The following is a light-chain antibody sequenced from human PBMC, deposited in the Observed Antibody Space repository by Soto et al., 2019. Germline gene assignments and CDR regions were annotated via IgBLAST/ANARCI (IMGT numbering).Light chain of an antibody. CDR1: QTVRNNY. CDR3: QQFSSYPLT. Sequence: EFVLTQSPGTLSLSPGERATLSCRASQTVRNNYLAWYQQKPGQAPKLLIYDASSRETGIPDRFSGGGAGTEFILTISRLEPEDFAVYYCQQFSSYPLTFGGGTKVDIK. CDR2: DAS. J-gene: IGKJ4*01. V-gene: IGKV3-20*01.